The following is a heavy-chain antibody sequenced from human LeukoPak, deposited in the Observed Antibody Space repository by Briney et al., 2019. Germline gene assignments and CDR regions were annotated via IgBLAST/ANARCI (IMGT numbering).Heavy chain of an antibody. J-gene: IGHJ4*02. CDR1: GYTFTGYY. CDR3: ARGISSSWYDY. D-gene: IGHD6-13*01. Sequence: GASVTVSCTASGYTFTGYYMHWVRQAPGQGLEWMGWINPNSGGTNYAQKFQGWVTMTRDTSISTAYMELSRLRSDDTAVYYCARGISSSWYDYWGQGTLVTVSS. V-gene: IGHV1-2*04. CDR2: INPNSGGT.